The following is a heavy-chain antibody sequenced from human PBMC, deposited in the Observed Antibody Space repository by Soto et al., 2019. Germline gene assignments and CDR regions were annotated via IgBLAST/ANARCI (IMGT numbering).Heavy chain of an antibody. CDR1: GYTFTSYD. CDR2: MNPNSGNT. J-gene: IGHJ3*02. Sequence: GASVKVSCKASGYTFTSYDINWVRQATGQGLEWMGWMNPNSGNTGYAQKFQGRVTMTRNTPISTAYMELSSLRSEDTAVYYCARLDYIVVDHVGAFDIWGQGTMVTVSS. V-gene: IGHV1-8*01. D-gene: IGHD3-22*01. CDR3: ARLDYIVVDHVGAFDI.